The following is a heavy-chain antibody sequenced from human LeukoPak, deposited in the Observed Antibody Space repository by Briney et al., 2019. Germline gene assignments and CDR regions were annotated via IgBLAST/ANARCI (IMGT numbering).Heavy chain of an antibody. Sequence: ASVKVSCKASGYTFTSYGISWVRQAPGQGLEWMGWISAYNGNTNYAQKLQGRVTMTTDTSTSTAYMELRSLRSDDTAVYYCARLKSTVTTGYYYYMDVWGKGTTVTISS. CDR3: ARLKSTVTTGYYYYMDV. CDR1: GYTFTSYG. CDR2: ISAYNGNT. J-gene: IGHJ6*03. V-gene: IGHV1-18*01. D-gene: IGHD4-17*01.